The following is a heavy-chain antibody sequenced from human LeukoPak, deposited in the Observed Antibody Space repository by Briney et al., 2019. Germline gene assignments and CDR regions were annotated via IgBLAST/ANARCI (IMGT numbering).Heavy chain of an antibody. CDR1: GFTVSSNY. J-gene: IGHJ4*02. V-gene: IGHV3-53*01. Sequence: GGSLRLSCAASGFTVSSNYMSWVRQAPGKGLEWVSVIYSGGSTYYADSVKGRFTISRDNSKNTLYLQMNSLRAEDTAVYYCAKDPHDYGSGSYYVDYWGQGTLVTVSS. D-gene: IGHD3-10*01. CDR2: IYSGGST. CDR3: AKDPHDYGSGSYYVDY.